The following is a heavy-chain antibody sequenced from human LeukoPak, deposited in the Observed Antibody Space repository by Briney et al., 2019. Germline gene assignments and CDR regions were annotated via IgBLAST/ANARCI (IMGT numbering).Heavy chain of an antibody. CDR2: ISGSGHDI. CDR1: GFTFSDSY. V-gene: IGHV3-11*06. Sequence: GGSLRLSCAASGFTFSDSYMTWVRQAPGKGVEWVAYISGSGHDINYSDSVKGRFTISRDNAKNSLYLQMSSLRAEDTAVYYCTGDLRRSDSCGEGTPVSASS. J-gene: IGHJ5*01. D-gene: IGHD6-6*01. CDR3: TGDLRRSDS.